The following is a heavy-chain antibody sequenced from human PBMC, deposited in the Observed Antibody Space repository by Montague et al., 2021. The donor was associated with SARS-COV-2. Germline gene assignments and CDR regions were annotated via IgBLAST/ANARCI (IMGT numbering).Heavy chain of an antibody. V-gene: IGHV3-74*01. CDR1: GFTFSSYW. Sequence: SLRLSCAASGFTFSSYWMHWVRQAPGKGLVWVSYINSDGSITHYADSVKGRFTISRDNAKSTLYLQMNNLRAEDTAVYYCAKGGFYRFDAFDTWVQGTIVTVSS. CDR2: INSDGSIT. D-gene: IGHD2/OR15-2a*01. CDR3: AKGGFYRFDAFDT. J-gene: IGHJ3*02.